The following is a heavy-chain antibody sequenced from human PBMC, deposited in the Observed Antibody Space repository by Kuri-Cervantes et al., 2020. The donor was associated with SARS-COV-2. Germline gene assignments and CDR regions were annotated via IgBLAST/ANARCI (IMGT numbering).Heavy chain of an antibody. V-gene: IGHV3-23*01. D-gene: IGHD3-22*01. CDR3: AKDNYYDSSGFPNVGDAFDI. Sequence: GGSLRLSCAASGFSFSSYAMSWVRQAPGKGLEWVSAISGSGGSTYYADSVKGRFTISRDNSKNTLYLQVNSLRAEDTAVYYCAKDNYYDSSGFPNVGDAFDIWGQGPMVTVSS. CDR2: ISGSGGST. CDR1: GFSFSSYA. J-gene: IGHJ3*02.